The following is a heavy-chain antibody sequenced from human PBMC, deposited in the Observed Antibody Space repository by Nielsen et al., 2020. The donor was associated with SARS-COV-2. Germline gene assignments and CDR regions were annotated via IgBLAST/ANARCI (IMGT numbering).Heavy chain of an antibody. D-gene: IGHD6-19*01. CDR3: ARAHSSGWTYFDY. CDR2: ISRSGATT. Sequence: GESLKISCEASGFTFSSYGMTWVRQAPGQGLEWVSVISRSGATTYYADSVKGRFTISRDNAKNSLYLQMNSLRAEDTAVYYCARAHSSGWTYFDYWGQGTLVTVSS. V-gene: IGHV3-21*01. CDR1: GFTFSSYG. J-gene: IGHJ4*02.